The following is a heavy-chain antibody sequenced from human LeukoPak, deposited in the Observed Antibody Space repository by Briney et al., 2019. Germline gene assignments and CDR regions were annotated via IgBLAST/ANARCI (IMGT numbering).Heavy chain of an antibody. V-gene: IGHV3-7*01. CDR3: EGSAGY. CDR1: GFSLSNYW. D-gene: IGHD6-19*01. J-gene: IGHJ4*02. CDR2: INEDGRQR. Sequence: PGGSLRLSCAASGFSLSNYWMHWVRQAPGKGLEWVANINEDGRQRFYVDSVKGRFTISRDNAKNSLYLQMNSLRADDTAVYYCEGSAGYWGQGTLVTVSS.